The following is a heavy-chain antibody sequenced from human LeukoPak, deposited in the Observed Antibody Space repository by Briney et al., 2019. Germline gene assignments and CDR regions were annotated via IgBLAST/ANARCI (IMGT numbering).Heavy chain of an antibody. CDR3: ASNSIRGWSHGTYYYYMDV. D-gene: IGHD5-24*01. CDR2: IYYSGST. V-gene: IGHV4-59*01. J-gene: IGHJ6*03. Sequence: PSETLSLTCTVSGDSISSYYWSWIRQPPGKGLEWIGYIYYSGSTNYNPSLKSRVTISVDTSKNQFSLKLSSVTAADTAVYYCASNSIRGWSHGTYYYYMDVWGKGTTVTVSS. CDR1: GDSISSYY.